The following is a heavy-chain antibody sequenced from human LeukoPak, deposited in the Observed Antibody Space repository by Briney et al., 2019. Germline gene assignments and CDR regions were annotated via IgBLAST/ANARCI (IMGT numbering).Heavy chain of an antibody. CDR3: ARDPTPGMYYFDY. J-gene: IGHJ4*02. D-gene: IGHD4-11*01. CDR2: ICYTGST. Sequence: SQTLSLTCTVSGDSINTGGYYWNWIRQHPGKGLEWIGYICYTGSTYYNPSLKSRPAISLDTSKNRFSLRLSSVTAADTAVYYCARDPTPGMYYFDYWGQGNLVTVSS. V-gene: IGHV4-31*03. CDR1: GDSINTGGYY.